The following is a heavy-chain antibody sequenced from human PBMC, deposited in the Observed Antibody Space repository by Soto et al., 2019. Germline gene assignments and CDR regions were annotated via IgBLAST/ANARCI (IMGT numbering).Heavy chain of an antibody. CDR3: ARQIYDSDSGPNFQYYFDS. J-gene: IGHJ4*02. CDR1: GYSFAGYC. V-gene: IGHV5-10-1*01. D-gene: IGHD3-22*01. CDR2: IDPSDSQT. Sequence: GESLKISCKGSGYSFAGYCITWVRQIPGKCLDWMGRIDPSDSQTYYSPSFRGHVTISAAKSITTVFLQWSSLRASDTAMYYCARQIYDSDSGPNFQYYFDSWGQGTLVTVSS.